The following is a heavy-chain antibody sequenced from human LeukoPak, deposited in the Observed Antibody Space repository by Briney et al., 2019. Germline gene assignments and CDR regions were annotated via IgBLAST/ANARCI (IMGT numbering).Heavy chain of an antibody. J-gene: IGHJ1*01. CDR3: ARAWTTPTH. V-gene: IGHV4-34*01. D-gene: IGHD4-17*01. CDR2: INHSGST. Sequence: PSETLYLTCAVYGGSFSDYYWSRIRQPPGKGLEWIGEINHSGSTNYNPSLKSRVTISVDTSKNQFSLKLSSVTAADTAVYYCARAWTTPTHWGQGTLVTVSS. CDR1: GGSFSDYY.